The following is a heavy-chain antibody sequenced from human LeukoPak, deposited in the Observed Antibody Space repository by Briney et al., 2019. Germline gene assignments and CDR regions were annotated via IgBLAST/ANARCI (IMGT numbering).Heavy chain of an antibody. CDR2: ISGSGGNT. Sequence: WGSLRLSCAASGFTFSNYGMSWVRQAPGKGLEWVSTISGSGGNTYYADSVKGRFTISRDTSKNTLYLQMNSPRAEDTAVYYCAKDMYYDSSGPVFDYWGQGTLVTVSS. V-gene: IGHV3-23*01. D-gene: IGHD3-22*01. CDR1: GFTFSNYG. J-gene: IGHJ4*02. CDR3: AKDMYYDSSGPVFDY.